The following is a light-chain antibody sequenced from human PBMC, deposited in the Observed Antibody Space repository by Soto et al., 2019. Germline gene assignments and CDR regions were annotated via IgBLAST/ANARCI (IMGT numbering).Light chain of an antibody. CDR1: SSNIGSNY. Sequence: QSVLTQPPSASGTPGQRVTSSCSGSSSNIGSNYVYWYQQLPGSAPKLLIYRNNQRPSGVPVRFSGSKSGTSASLAISGLRSEDEADYYCAAWDDSLSGVVFGGGTKLTVL. V-gene: IGLV1-47*01. J-gene: IGLJ2*01. CDR3: AAWDDSLSGVV. CDR2: RNN.